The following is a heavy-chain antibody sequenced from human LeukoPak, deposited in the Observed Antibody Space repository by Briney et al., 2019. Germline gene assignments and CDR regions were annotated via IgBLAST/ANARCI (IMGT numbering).Heavy chain of an antibody. D-gene: IGHD3-22*01. J-gene: IGHJ3*02. V-gene: IGHV4-59*01. CDR2: IYYSGST. Sequence: SETLSLTCTVSGGSISSYHWSWVRQPPGKGLECIGYIYYSGSTHYNPSLKSRVTISVDTSKNQFSLKLSSVTAADTAVYFCARARNYYDSSDYYYEGDAFDIWGQGTMVTVSS. CDR3: ARARNYYDSSDYYYEGDAFDI. CDR1: GGSISSYH.